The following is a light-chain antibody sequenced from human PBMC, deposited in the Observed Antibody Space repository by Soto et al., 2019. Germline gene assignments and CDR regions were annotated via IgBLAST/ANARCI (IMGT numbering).Light chain of an antibody. CDR3: QAYDDSLTAFV. J-gene: IGLJ3*02. CDR2: GNR. V-gene: IGLV1-40*01. Sequence: QSALTQPPSVSGAPGQRVTISCTGNNSNLGAGYDVHWYQQPPGAAPKLVIFGNRNRPSGVPERFSGSKSGTSASLAITGLQAEDEADYYCQAYDDSLTAFVFGGGTKVTVL. CDR1: NSNLGAGYD.